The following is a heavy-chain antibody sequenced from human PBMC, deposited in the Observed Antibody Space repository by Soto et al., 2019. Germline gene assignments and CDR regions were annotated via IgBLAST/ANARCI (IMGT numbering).Heavy chain of an antibody. CDR2: IYYSGTT. V-gene: IGHV4-30-2*01. CDR3: ARGHYYYGMDV. J-gene: IGHJ6*02. CDR1: NGSVSSGTYS. Sequence: LSLTCTVSNGSVSSGTYSWSWVRQPPGKGLEWIGYIYYSGTTYYTPSLKSRLTMSMDRANDHFSLNLTSVTAADTAVYFCARGHYYYGMDVWGQGITVTVSS.